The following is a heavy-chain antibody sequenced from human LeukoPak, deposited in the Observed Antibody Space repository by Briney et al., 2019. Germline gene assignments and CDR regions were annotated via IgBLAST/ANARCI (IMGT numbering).Heavy chain of an antibody. CDR1: GYSFTSYW. Sequence: GESLKISCKGSGYSFTSYWIGWVRQMPGKGLEWMGIIYSGDSDTRYSPSFQGQVTISADKSISTAYLQWSSLKASDTAMYYCARIPYYYDSSGYHFDYWGQGTLVTVSS. V-gene: IGHV5-51*01. J-gene: IGHJ4*02. CDR3: ARIPYYYDSSGYHFDY. D-gene: IGHD3-22*01. CDR2: IYSGDSDT.